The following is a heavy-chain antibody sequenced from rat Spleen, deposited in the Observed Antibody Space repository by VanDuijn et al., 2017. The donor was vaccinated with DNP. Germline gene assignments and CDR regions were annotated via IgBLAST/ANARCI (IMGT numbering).Heavy chain of an antibody. CDR2: ITSGSGST. CDR3: ATSTGAY. CDR1: GFTFNYYW. Sequence: EVQLVESGGDLVQPGRSLKLSCVASGFTFNYYWMAWIRQVPGKGLEWIASITSGSGSTSYLDSVRGRFTISSDDARDTLFLQMNRLRSEDTATYFCATSTGAYWGQGTLVTVSS. V-gene: IGHV5-31*01. D-gene: IGHD1-2*01. J-gene: IGHJ3*01.